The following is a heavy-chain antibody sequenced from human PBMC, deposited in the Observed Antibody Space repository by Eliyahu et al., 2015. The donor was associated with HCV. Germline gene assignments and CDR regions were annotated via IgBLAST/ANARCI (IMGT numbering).Heavy chain of an antibody. J-gene: IGHJ4*02. D-gene: IGHD1/OR15-1a*01. CDR3: ARRRRGSGNNFPFDY. V-gene: IGHV3-72*01. CDR1: GFTFSDXY. CDR2: CRDKAHRYTT. Sequence: EVQLVESGGGLVQPGGSLRLSCAASGFTFSDXYMDWVRQAPRKGLDWVARCRDKAHRYTTEYAASVKGRFTISRDDSKNSLYLQMNSLKTEDTAVYYCARRRRGSGNNFPFDYWGQGILVTVSS.